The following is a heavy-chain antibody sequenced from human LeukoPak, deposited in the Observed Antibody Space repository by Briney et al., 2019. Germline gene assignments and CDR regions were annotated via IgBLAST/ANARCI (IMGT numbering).Heavy chain of an antibody. J-gene: IGHJ4*02. D-gene: IGHD3-3*02. Sequence: GGSLRLSCGASGFTFSDYSMNWVRQAPGKGLEWVSSISSSSSYTHYADSVKGRFTISRDNARNSLYLQMNSLRAEDTAVYYCAKHIIYYFDYWGQGTLVTVSS. CDR3: AKHIIYYFDY. CDR2: ISSSSSYT. V-gene: IGHV3-21*04. CDR1: GFTFSDYS.